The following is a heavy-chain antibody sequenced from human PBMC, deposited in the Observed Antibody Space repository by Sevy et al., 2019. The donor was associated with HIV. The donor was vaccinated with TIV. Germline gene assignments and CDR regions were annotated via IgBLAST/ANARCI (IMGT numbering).Heavy chain of an antibody. V-gene: IGHV1-8*01. CDR3: ARDTYYYDSSGYFIFDS. Sequence: SSVKVSCKASGYTFTSYDINWVRQATGQGLEWMGWMNPNSGNTGYAQKFQGRVTMTRNTSISTAYMELSSLRSEDTAVYYCARDTYYYDSSGYFIFDSWGQGTLVTVSS. CDR1: GYTFTSYD. CDR2: MNPNSGNT. D-gene: IGHD3-22*01. J-gene: IGHJ4*02.